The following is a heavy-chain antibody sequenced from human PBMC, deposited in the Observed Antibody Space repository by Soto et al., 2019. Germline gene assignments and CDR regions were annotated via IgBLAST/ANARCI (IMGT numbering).Heavy chain of an antibody. J-gene: IGHJ4*02. CDR3: AKVPYYYDSSGSESDY. Sequence: GGSLRLSCAASGFTFSSYAMSWVRQAPGRGLEWVSSISGSGGSTYYADSVKGRFTISRDNSKNTLYMQMNSLRAEDTAVYYCAKVPYYYDSSGSESDYWGQGTLVTVSS. CDR2: ISGSGGST. V-gene: IGHV3-23*01. D-gene: IGHD3-22*01. CDR1: GFTFSSYA.